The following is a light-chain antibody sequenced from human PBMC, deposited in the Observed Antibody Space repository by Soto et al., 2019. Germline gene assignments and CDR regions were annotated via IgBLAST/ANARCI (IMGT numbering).Light chain of an antibody. CDR2: AAS. V-gene: IGKV1-8*01. J-gene: IGKJ1*01. Sequence: AIRMTQSPSSFSASTGDRVTITCRASQGISSYLAWYQQKPGKAPKILIYAASTLQSGVPSRFRGSGSGTDCTLTVSCLQSEDFATYYCQQYYSYPRTFGQGAKVDIK. CDR1: QGISSY. CDR3: QQYYSYPRT.